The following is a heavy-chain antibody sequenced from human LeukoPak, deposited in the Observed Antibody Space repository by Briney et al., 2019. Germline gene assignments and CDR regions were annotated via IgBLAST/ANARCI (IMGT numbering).Heavy chain of an antibody. V-gene: IGHV4-59*08. CDR2: IYYSGST. D-gene: IGHD1-26*01. J-gene: IGHJ3*02. CDR1: GGSISRYY. CDR3: ARHDPIVGTPDAFDI. Sequence: TSETLSLTCTVSGGSISRYYWSWIRQPPGKGLEWIAYIYYSGSTDYNPSLKSRVTISLDTSKNQFSLKLSSVTAADTAVYYCARHDPIVGTPDAFDIWGQGTMVTVSS.